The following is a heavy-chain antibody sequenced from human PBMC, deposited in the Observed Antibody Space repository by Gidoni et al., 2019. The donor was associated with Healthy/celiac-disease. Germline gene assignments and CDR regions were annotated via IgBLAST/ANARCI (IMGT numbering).Heavy chain of an antibody. CDR2: ISSSSSTI. J-gene: IGHJ4*02. CDR3: ASGGFLEWLTYFDY. Sequence: EVQLVESGGGLVQPGGSLRRSCAAAGCTCSSYSMNWVRQAPGKGLGWVSYISSSSSTISYADSVKGRFTISRDNAKNSLYLQMNSLRDEDTAVYYCASGGFLEWLTYFDYWGQGTLVTVSS. V-gene: IGHV3-48*02. D-gene: IGHD3-3*01. CDR1: GCTCSSYS.